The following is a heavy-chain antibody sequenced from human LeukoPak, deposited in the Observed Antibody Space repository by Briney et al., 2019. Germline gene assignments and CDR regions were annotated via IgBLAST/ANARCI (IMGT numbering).Heavy chain of an antibody. CDR2: IYSGGST. J-gene: IGHJ3*02. V-gene: IGHV3-66*01. Sequence: GGSLRLSCAASGFTFSSYAMSWVRQAPGKGLEWVSVIYSGGSTYYADSVKGRFTISRDNSKNTLYLQMNSLRAEDTAVYYCASGRPTPDAFDIWGQGTMVTVSS. CDR1: GFTFSSYA. CDR3: ASGRPTPDAFDI.